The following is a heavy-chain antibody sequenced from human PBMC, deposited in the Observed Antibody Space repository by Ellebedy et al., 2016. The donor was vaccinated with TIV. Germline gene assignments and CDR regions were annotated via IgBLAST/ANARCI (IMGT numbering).Heavy chain of an antibody. CDR1: GVSIGNRLYH. CDR2: AYFAGNR. V-gene: IGHV4-39*01. J-gene: IGHJ4*02. Sequence: SETLSLTCTVSGVSIGNRLYHRGWVRQAPGKGLEWVGSAYFAGNRYYNPSLQSRVIISVDMSKNQFTLNMTSVTAADTAVYYCSRLRSGIPADFWGQGTLVTVSS. CDR3: SRLRSGIPADF. D-gene: IGHD3-10*01.